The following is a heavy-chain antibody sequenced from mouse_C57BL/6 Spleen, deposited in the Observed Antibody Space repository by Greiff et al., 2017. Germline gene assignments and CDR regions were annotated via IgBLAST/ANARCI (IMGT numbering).Heavy chain of an antibody. CDR1: GFTFSSYA. Sequence: EVKLVESGGGLVKPGGSLKLSCAASGFTFSSYAMSWVRQTPEKRLEWVATISAGGSYTYYPDNVKGRFTIPRDNATNNLYLQMSKLKSEDTDMYESAREGGGYFDYWGQGTTLTVSS. CDR2: ISAGGSYT. J-gene: IGHJ2*01. CDR3: AREGGGYFDY. V-gene: IGHV5-4*01.